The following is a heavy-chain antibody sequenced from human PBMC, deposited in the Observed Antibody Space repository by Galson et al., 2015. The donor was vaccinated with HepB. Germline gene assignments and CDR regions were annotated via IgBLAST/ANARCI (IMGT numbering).Heavy chain of an antibody. CDR1: GYTFTSYA. CDR3: ARHGDPWSGYYTHGFDT. D-gene: IGHD3-3*01. J-gene: IGHJ3*02. Sequence: QSGAEVKRPGASVKVSCKASGYTFTSYAISWVRQAPGQGLEWMGWISGYNGNTGYAQKFEDRVTMTTDTSTNTAYVELRSMSSDDTAVYYCARHGDPWSGYYTHGFDTWGQGTMVTVSS. V-gene: IGHV1-18*01. CDR2: ISGYNGNT.